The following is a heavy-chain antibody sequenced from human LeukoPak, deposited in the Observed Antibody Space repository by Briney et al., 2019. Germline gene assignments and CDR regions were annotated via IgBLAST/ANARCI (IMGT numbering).Heavy chain of an antibody. D-gene: IGHD2-2*02. V-gene: IGHV1-18*01. CDR1: GYTFTSYG. CDR3: ARDRCSSTSCYTTAYNWFDP. CDR2: ISAYNGNT. Sequence: ASVKVSCKASGYTFTSYGISWVRQAPGQGLEWMGWISAYNGNTNYAQKLQGRVTMTTDTSTSTAYMELRSLRSDDTAVYYCARDRCSSTSCYTTAYNWFDPWGQGTLVTVSS. J-gene: IGHJ5*02.